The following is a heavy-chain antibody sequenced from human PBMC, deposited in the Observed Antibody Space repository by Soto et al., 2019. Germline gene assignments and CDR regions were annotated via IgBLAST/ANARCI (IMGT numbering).Heavy chain of an antibody. CDR2: ISSSSSCT. CDR3: ARDWILYYYDSSGYSFGAFDI. J-gene: IGHJ3*02. D-gene: IGHD3-22*01. Sequence: GSLRLSCAASGFTFSDYYMSWIRQAPGKGLEWVSYISSSSSCTNYADSVKGRFTISRDNAKNSLYLQMNSLRAEDTAVYYCARDWILYYYDSSGYSFGAFDIWGQGTMVTVSS. CDR1: GFTFSDYY. V-gene: IGHV3-11*06.